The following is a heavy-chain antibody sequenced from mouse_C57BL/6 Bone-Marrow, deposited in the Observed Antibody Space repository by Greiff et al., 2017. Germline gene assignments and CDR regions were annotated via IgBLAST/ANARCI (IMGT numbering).Heavy chain of an antibody. J-gene: IGHJ3*01. CDR2: IDPSDSYT. CDR1: GYTFTSYW. D-gene: IGHD1-1*01. Sequence: QVQLQQPGAELVKPGASVKLSCKASGYTFTSYWMQWVKQRPGQGLEWIGEIDPSDSYTNYNQKFKGKATLTVDTSSSTAYMQLSSLTSEDSAVYYCAFIWAFAYWGKGTLVTVSA. V-gene: IGHV1-50*01. CDR3: AFIWAFAY.